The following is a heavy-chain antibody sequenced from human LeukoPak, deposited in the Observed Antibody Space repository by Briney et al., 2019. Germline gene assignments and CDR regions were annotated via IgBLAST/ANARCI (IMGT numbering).Heavy chain of an antibody. Sequence: GGSLRLSCAAPGITFSSFGMHWLRQAPGKGLEWVAFIWYDGSNKYYADSVKGRFTISRDNSKNTLYLQMNSLRVEDTAVYYCARDGTVTAGPFDPWGRGALVTVSS. J-gene: IGHJ5*02. CDR3: ARDGTVTAGPFDP. CDR1: GITFSSFG. D-gene: IGHD4-11*01. CDR2: IWYDGSNK. V-gene: IGHV3-33*01.